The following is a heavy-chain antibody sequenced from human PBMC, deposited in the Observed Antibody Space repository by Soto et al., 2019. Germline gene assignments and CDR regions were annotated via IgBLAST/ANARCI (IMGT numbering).Heavy chain of an antibody. CDR2: IYYSGST. CDR1: GGSISSGDYF. D-gene: IGHD3-22*01. J-gene: IGHJ4*02. V-gene: IGHV4-30-4*01. Sequence: SETLSLTCTVSGGSISSGDYFWSWIRQPPGKGLEWIGYIYYSGSTYYNPSLKSRVTISVDTSKNQFSLKLSSVTAADTAVYYCARTDSSGYYSFDYWGQGTLVTVSS. CDR3: ARTDSSGYYSFDY.